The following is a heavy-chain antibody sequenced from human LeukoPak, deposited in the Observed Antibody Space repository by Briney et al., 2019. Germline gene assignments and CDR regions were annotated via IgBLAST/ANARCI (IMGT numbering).Heavy chain of an antibody. CDR3: AKDARSSGWRGDYDH. J-gene: IGHJ4*02. V-gene: IGHV3-23*01. D-gene: IGHD6-19*01. CDR2: ISGSGTTT. Sequence: GGSLRLSCAASGFTFSSYAMSWVRQAPGKGLEWVSVISGSGTTTYYADSVKGRFTISRDNSKNPVYLQMNNLRAWDTSVLLCAKDARSSGWRGDYDHWGQGTLVTVSS. CDR1: GFTFSSYA.